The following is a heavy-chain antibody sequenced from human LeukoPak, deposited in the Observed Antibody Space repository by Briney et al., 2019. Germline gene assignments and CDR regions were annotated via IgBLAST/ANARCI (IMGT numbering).Heavy chain of an antibody. J-gene: IGHJ4*02. Sequence: ASVKVSCKVSGHTFPSYDIKWARQASAQGLEGMVWMNPNSGNTVYAQKFQGRDTMHRNTPLSTAYMELRSLRSEDTAVYYCCAVVATIDTHYYFDYWGQGTLVTVSS. CDR1: GHTFPSYD. V-gene: IGHV1-8*01. D-gene: IGHD5-12*01. CDR2: MNPNSGNT. CDR3: CAVVATIDTHYYFDY.